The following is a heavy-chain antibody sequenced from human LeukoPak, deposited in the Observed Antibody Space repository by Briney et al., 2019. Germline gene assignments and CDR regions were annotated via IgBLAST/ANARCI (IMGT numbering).Heavy chain of an antibody. CDR3: ALRPRYCSSTSCYSGDY. J-gene: IGHJ4*02. D-gene: IGHD2-2*01. CDR2: IYHSGST. Sequence: SETLSLTCTVSGGSISSGDYYWTWIRQPPGKGLEWIGYIYHSGSTYYNPSLKSRVTISVDRSKNQFSLKLSSVTAADTAVYYCALRPRYCSSTSCYSGDYWGQGTLVTVSP. CDR1: GGSISSGDYY. V-gene: IGHV4-30-4*01.